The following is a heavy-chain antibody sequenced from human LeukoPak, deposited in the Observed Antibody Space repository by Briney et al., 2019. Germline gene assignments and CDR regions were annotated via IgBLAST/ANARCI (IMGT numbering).Heavy chain of an antibody. CDR3: ARGHTRWGGSYFARSFGY. J-gene: IGHJ4*02. CDR2: IYHSGST. D-gene: IGHD1-26*01. Sequence: PSETLSLTCAVYGGSFSGYYWSWIRQPPGKGLEWIGEIYHSGSTNYNPSLKSRVTISVDTSKNQFSLKLSSVTAADTAVYYCARGHTRWGGSYFARSFGYWGQGTLVTVSS. CDR1: GGSFSGYY. V-gene: IGHV4-34*01.